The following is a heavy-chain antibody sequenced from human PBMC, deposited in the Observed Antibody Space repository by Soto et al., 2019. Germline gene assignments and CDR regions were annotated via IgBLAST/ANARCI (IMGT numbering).Heavy chain of an antibody. CDR2: IWYDGSNK. Sequence: PGGSLRLSCAASGFTFSSYGMHWVRQAPGKGLEWVAVIWYDGSNKYYADSVKGRFTISRDNSKNTLYLQMNSLRAEDTAVYYCARDRINYYFDFWGRGTLVTVSS. D-gene: IGHD3-3*02. CDR3: ARDRINYYFDF. V-gene: IGHV3-33*01. CDR1: GFTFSSYG. J-gene: IGHJ4*02.